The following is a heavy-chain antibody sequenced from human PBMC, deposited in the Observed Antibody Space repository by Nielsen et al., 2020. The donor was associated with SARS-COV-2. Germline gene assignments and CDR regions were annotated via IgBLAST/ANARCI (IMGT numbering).Heavy chain of an antibody. J-gene: IGHJ4*02. CDR2: ISYDGSNK. D-gene: IGHD5-18*01. CDR1: GFTFSSYA. V-gene: IGHV3-30*04. Sequence: GESLKISCAASGFTFSSYAMHWVRQAPGKGLEWVAVISYDGSNKYYADSVKGRFTISRDNSKNTLYQQMNSLRAEDTAVYYCAREEIQLWLGYWGQGTLVTVSS. CDR3: AREEIQLWLGY.